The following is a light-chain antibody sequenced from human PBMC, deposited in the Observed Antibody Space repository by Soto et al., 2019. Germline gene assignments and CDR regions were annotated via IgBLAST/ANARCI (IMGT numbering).Light chain of an antibody. V-gene: IGLV1-44*01. CDR3: AAWDDSLNGLV. CDR2: SNN. Sequence: QSVLTQPPSASGTPGQRITISCSGSSSSIGSNTVNWYQQLPGTAPKLLIYSNNQRPSGVPDRFSGPKSGTSGSLAISGLQSEDEADYYCAAWDDSLNGLVFGGGTKLTVL. J-gene: IGLJ2*01. CDR1: SSSIGSNT.